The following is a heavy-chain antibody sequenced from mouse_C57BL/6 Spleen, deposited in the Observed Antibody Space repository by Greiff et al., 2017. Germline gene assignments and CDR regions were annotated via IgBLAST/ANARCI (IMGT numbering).Heavy chain of an antibody. CDR2: IRSKSNNYAT. V-gene: IGHV10-1*01. D-gene: IGHD2-4*01. J-gene: IGHJ3*01. CDR3: VRQKIYYDYDEGFAY. Sequence: EVKLVESGGGLVQPKGSLKLSCAASGFSFNTYAMNWVRQAPGKGLEWVARIRSKSNNYATYYADSVKDRFTISRDDSESMLYLQMNNLKTEDTAMYYCVRQKIYYDYDEGFAYWGQGTLVTVSA. CDR1: GFSFNTYA.